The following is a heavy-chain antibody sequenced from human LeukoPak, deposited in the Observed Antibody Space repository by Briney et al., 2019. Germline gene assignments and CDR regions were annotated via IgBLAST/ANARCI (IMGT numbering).Heavy chain of an antibody. CDR1: GGSISYYY. J-gene: IGHJ6*02. Sequence: SETLSLTCTVSGGSISYYYWSWIRQPLGKGLEWIGHIYHSGSTNYNPSFKSRVTMSVDTSKSHFSLKLSSVTAADTAVYYCVRHAATRHNYGMDVWGQGTTVIVSS. CDR2: IYHSGST. V-gene: IGHV4-59*08. D-gene: IGHD6-13*01. CDR3: VRHAATRHNYGMDV.